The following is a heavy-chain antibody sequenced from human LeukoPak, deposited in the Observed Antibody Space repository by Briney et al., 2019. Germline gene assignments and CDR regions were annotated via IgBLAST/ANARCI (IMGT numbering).Heavy chain of an antibody. V-gene: IGHV3-9*01. J-gene: IGHJ5*02. CDR2: ISWNSGSI. CDR3: AKDTGS. Sequence: GGSLRLSCAASGFTFDDYAMHWVRQAPGKGLEWVSGISWNSGSIGYADSVEGRFTISRDNAKNSLYLQMNSLRAEDTALYYCAKDTGSWGQGTLVTVSS. D-gene: IGHD6-25*01. CDR1: GFTFDDYA.